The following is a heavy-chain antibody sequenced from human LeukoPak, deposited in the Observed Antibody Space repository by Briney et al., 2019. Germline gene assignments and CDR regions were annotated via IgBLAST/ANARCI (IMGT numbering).Heavy chain of an antibody. CDR1: GGSFSGYY. CDR3: ARGYSSSAYNWFDP. CDR2: INHSGST. J-gene: IGHJ5*02. Sequence: SETLSLTCAVYGGSFSGYYWSWIRQPPGKGLEWIGEINHSGSTNYNPSLKSRVTISVDTSKIQFSLKLSSVTAADTAVYYCARGYSSSAYNWFDPWGQGTLVTVSS. D-gene: IGHD6-6*01. V-gene: IGHV4-34*01.